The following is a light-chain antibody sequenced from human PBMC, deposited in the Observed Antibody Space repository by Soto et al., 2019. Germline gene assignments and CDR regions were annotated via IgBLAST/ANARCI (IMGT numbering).Light chain of an antibody. CDR3: QQCYSYYG. Sequence: DIQMTQSPSTLSAFVGDRVTITCRASQSIGTSLAWLQQKPGKAPRFLIYDASTLESGVPSRFSGSGSGTEFPLTISSLQPDDSATYYCQQCYSYYGFGQGTKLEIK. V-gene: IGKV1-5*01. CDR1: QSIGTS. J-gene: IGKJ2*03. CDR2: DAS.